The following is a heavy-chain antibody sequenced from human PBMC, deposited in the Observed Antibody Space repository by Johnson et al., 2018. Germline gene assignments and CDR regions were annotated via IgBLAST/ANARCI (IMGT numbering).Heavy chain of an antibody. CDR1: GFTFSSYS. CDR2: ISSSSAYI. V-gene: IGHV3-21*06. D-gene: IGHD5-24*01. Sequence: VQLVESGGGLVKPGGSLRLSCAASGFTFSSYSMNWVRQAPGKGLEWVSSISSSSAYIYYADSVKGRFTITRDNAENSLYLQMNSLKAEDTAVYYGARGMAQYFYYMDVWGKGTTVTVSS. CDR3: ARGMAQYFYYMDV. J-gene: IGHJ6*03.